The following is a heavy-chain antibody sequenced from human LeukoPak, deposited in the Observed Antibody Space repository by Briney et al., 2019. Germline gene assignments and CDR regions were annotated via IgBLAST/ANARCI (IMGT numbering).Heavy chain of an antibody. D-gene: IGHD3-10*01. Sequence: PGGSLRLSCEGSGFTFSSYEMNWVRQAPGKGLEWVSYIHTGSSPTSYADSVKGRFTISRDNAKNSLYLQMYSLRAEDTAVYYCARVRSYFYYYYMDVWGKGTMVTVSS. CDR3: ARVRSYFYYYYMDV. J-gene: IGHJ6*03. CDR2: IHTGSSPT. V-gene: IGHV3-48*03. CDR1: GFTFSSYE.